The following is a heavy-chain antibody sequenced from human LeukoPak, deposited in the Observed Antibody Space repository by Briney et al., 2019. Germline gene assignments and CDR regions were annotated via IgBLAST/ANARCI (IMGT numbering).Heavy chain of an antibody. V-gene: IGHV3-21*01. J-gene: IGHJ4*02. CDR3: ARGYSSGWADY. Sequence: GGSLRLSCAASGFTFSSYSMNWVRQAPGKGLEWVSPISSSSSYIYYADSVKGRFTISRDNAKNSLYPQMNSLRAEDTAVYYCARGYSSGWADYWGQGTLVTVSS. CDR1: GFTFSSYS. D-gene: IGHD6-19*01. CDR2: ISSSSSYI.